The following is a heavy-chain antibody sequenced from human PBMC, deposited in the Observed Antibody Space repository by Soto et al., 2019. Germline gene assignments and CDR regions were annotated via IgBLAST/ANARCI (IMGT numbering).Heavy chain of an antibody. Sequence: GGSLRLSCAASGFTFSSYGMHWVRQAPGKGLEWVAVISYDGSNKYYADSVKGRFTISRDNSKNTLYLQMNSLRAEDTAVYYCAKDQNPGGYYYYYMDVWGKGTTVTVSS. D-gene: IGHD1-1*01. V-gene: IGHV3-30*18. CDR2: ISYDGSNK. CDR1: GFTFSSYG. J-gene: IGHJ6*03. CDR3: AKDQNPGGYYYYYMDV.